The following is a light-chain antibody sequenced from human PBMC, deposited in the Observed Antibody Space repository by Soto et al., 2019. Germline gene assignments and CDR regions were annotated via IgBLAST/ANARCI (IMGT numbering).Light chain of an antibody. CDR2: GAS. Sequence: EIVMTQSPATLSVSPGERATLSCRASQSVSSDLAWYHQKPGQAPRLLIYGASTRATGIPARFSGSGSGTQFTLTINSLKSEDFAVYYCQQYNNWPRTFGQGTKGDIK. CDR1: QSVSSD. J-gene: IGKJ1*01. V-gene: IGKV3-15*01. CDR3: QQYNNWPRT.